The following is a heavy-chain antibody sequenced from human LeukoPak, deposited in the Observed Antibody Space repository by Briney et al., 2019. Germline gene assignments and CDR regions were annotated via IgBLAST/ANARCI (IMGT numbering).Heavy chain of an antibody. Sequence: PETLSLTCTVSGGSISSYYWSWIRQPAGKGLEWIGRIYTSGSTGYNPSLKSRVTMSVDTSKNQFSLKLSSVTAADTAVYYCARVDLRAAYFGYWGQGTLVTVSS. D-gene: IGHD2-15*01. CDR1: GGSISSYY. V-gene: IGHV4-4*07. J-gene: IGHJ4*02. CDR2: IYTSGST. CDR3: ARVDLRAAYFGY.